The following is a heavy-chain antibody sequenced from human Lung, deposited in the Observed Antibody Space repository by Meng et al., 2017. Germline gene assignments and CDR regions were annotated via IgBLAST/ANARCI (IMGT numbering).Heavy chain of an antibody. CDR3: ARGPTTMAHDFDY. Sequence: QAQLHQWGAGRLNPSVTLSLACSVAGGSFIDYYWSWIRQPPGKGLEVIGEINHSGSTNYNPSLESRATISVDTSQNNLSLKLSSGTAADAAVYYCARGPTTMAHDFDYWGQGTLVTVSS. J-gene: IGHJ4*02. CDR2: INHSGST. V-gene: IGHV4-34*01. D-gene: IGHD4-11*01. CDR1: GGSFIDYY.